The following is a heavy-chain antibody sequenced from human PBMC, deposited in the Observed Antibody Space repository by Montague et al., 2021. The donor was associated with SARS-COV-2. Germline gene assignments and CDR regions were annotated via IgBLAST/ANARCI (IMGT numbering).Heavy chain of an antibody. CDR2: INHSGYT. V-gene: IGHV4-34*01. J-gene: IGHJ4*02. Sequence: ETLSLTCAVYGASSSNYYWGWIRQSPGKGLEWVGKINHSGYTDYNPSLESRLTISLDSSKKQFSLKMTSVTAADTAIYYASAPRYSFGFWAYWGQGTLVSVSS. D-gene: IGHD5-12*01. CDR3: SAPRYSFGFWAY. CDR1: GASSSNYY.